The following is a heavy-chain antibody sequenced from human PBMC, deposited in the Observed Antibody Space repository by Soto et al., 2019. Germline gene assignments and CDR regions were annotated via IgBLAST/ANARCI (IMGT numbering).Heavy chain of an antibody. J-gene: IGHJ5*02. V-gene: IGHV4-61*01. CDR3: ARQDYGENWFDP. CDR1: GGSVSSGSYY. D-gene: IGHD4-17*01. CDR2: IYYSGST. Sequence: SETLSLTCTVSGGSVSSGSYYWSWIRQPPGKGLEWIGYIYYSGSTNYNPSLKSRVTISVDTSKNQFSLKLSSVTAADTAVYYCARQDYGENWFDPWGQGTLVTVSS.